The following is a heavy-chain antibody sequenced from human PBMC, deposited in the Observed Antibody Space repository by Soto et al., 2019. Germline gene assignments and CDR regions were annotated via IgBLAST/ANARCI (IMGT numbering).Heavy chain of an antibody. CDR1: GASIITESYY. V-gene: IGHV4-31*03. CDR2: IHYSGVSTYSP. CDR3: ARVPTYYQESIGYQPFHS. J-gene: IGHJ5*01. Sequence: TLSLPCTVSGASIITESYYWTWIRQHPGKVLEWLVYIHYSGVSTYSPSYSPSLQSRIAISVDISKSLFSLKLTSVTAADTAVYYCARVPTYYQESIGYQPFHSWGQGTLVTVSS. D-gene: IGHD3-22*01.